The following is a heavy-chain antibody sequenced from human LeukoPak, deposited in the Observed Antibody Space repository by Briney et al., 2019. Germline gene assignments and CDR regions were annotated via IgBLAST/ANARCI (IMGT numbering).Heavy chain of an antibody. D-gene: IGHD3-10*01. V-gene: IGHV1-2*02. CDR3: ARDSPYYYGSGSYSFDY. J-gene: IGHJ4*02. Sequence: ASVKVSCKASGYTFTGYYMHWVRQAPGQGLEWMGWINPNSGGTNYAQKFQGRVTMTRDTSISTAYIELSRLRSDDTAVYYCARDSPYYYGSGSYSFDYWGQGTLVTVSS. CDR2: INPNSGGT. CDR1: GYTFTGYY.